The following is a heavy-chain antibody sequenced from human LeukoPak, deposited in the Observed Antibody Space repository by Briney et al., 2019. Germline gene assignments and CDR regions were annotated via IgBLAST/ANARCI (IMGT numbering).Heavy chain of an antibody. V-gene: IGHV3-21*01. CDR3: ARDWGPCSSTSCYIAY. D-gene: IGHD2-2*02. Sequence: AGGSLRLSCAASGFTFSSYSMNWVRQAPGKGLEWVSSISSSSSYIYYADSVKGRFTISRDNAKNSLYLQMNSLRAEDTAVYYCARDWGPCSSTSCYIAYWGQGTLVTVSS. CDR1: GFTFSSYS. J-gene: IGHJ4*02. CDR2: ISSSSSYI.